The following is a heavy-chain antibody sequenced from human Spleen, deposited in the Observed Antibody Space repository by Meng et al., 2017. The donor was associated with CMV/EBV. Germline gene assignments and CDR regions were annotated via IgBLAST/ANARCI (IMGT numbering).Heavy chain of an antibody. CDR2: ISGSSVNT. D-gene: IGHD3-10*01. Sequence: SCKASGFTFSSYSMSWVRQAPGKGLQWVSGISGSSVNTYYADSVKGRFTISRDNSKNTLYLQMNSLRVEETAVYYCAKDSRGDYYGSGSLSNWFDPWGQGTLVTVSS. V-gene: IGHV3-23*01. CDR3: AKDSRGDYYGSGSLSNWFDP. CDR1: GFTFSSYS. J-gene: IGHJ5*02.